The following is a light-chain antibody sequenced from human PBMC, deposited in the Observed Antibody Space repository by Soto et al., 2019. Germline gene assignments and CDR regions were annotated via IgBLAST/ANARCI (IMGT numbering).Light chain of an antibody. V-gene: IGLV3-21*02. Sequence: SYELAQPPSVSVAPGQTARITCGGNNIGSQSVHWYQQKPGQAPVLVVYDDADRPSGVPERFSGSTSGTSASLAITGLQAEDAADYYCGSWDSSLSAYVFGTGTKVTVL. J-gene: IGLJ1*01. CDR2: DDA. CDR3: GSWDSSLSAYV. CDR1: NIGSQS.